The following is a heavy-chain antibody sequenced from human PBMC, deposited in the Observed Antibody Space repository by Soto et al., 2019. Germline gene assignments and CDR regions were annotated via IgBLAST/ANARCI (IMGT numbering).Heavy chain of an antibody. CDR2: INDRGSI. Sequence: QVQLQQWGAGPLRPLETLSLTCGVSGGSFSGYYWAWIRQPPGQGLEWIGEINDRGSINYNPSLKSRVSISVDTSKNHYSLNLRSVTAADTAVYYCARESHDSLTGPPWVWYFDLWGRGTLVTVSS. J-gene: IGHJ2*01. CDR3: ARESHDSLTGPPWVWYFDL. CDR1: GGSFSGYY. V-gene: IGHV4-34*01. D-gene: IGHD3-9*01.